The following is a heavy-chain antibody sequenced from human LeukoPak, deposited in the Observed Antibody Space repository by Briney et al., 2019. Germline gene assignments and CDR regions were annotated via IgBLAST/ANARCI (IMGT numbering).Heavy chain of an antibody. CDR3: ARDAGNSGYGCDL. J-gene: IGHJ5*02. CDR2: IRSSSET. CDR1: GFIVSGNY. D-gene: IGHD5-12*01. Sequence: PGGSLRLSCAASGFIVSGNYMSWVRQAPGKGLEWVSHIRSSSETFYADSVKCRFTISRDNARNSLYLQMNNLRGEDTAIYYCARDAGNSGYGCDLWGQGTLVTVSS. V-gene: IGHV3-69-1*01.